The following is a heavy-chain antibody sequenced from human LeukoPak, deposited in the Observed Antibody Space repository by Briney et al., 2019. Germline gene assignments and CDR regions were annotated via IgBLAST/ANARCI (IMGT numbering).Heavy chain of an antibody. CDR2: INSDGRST. Sequence: GGSLRLSCAASGFTFSSYWMHWVRQAPGKGLVWVSRINSDGRSTSYADSVKGRFTISRDNAKNTLYLQMNSLRAEDTAVYFCAKRGVVIRVILVGFHKEAYYFDSWGQGALVTVSS. J-gene: IGHJ4*02. CDR3: AKRGVVIRVILVGFHKEAYYFDS. V-gene: IGHV3-74*01. CDR1: GFTFSSYW. D-gene: IGHD3-22*01.